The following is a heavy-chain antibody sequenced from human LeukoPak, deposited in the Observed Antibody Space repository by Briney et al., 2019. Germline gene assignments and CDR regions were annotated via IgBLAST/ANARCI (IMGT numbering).Heavy chain of an antibody. CDR2: IRSSSTI. V-gene: IGHV3-48*01. D-gene: IGHD3-22*01. CDR3: AKESFLTYYYDSSDAFDI. Sequence: GGSLRLSCAASGFTFSSYSMNWVRQAPGKGLEWVSYIRSSSTIYYADSVKGRFTISRDNSKNTLYLQMNSLRAEDTAVYYCAKESFLTYYYDSSDAFDIWGQGTMVTVSS. J-gene: IGHJ3*02. CDR1: GFTFSSYS.